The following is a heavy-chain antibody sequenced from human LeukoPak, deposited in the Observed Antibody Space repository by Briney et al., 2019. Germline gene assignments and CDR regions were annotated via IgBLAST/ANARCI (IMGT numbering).Heavy chain of an antibody. D-gene: IGHD1-26*01. V-gene: IGHV3-23*01. Sequence: GGSLRLSRAASGFTFSSYAMSWVRQAPGKGLEWVSAISGSGGSTYYADPVEGRFTISRDNSKNTLFLQMNSLRAEDTAVYYFAKVGTTSGTDEGYFDYWGQGTLVTVSS. J-gene: IGHJ4*02. CDR2: ISGSGGST. CDR1: GFTFSSYA. CDR3: AKVGTTSGTDEGYFDY.